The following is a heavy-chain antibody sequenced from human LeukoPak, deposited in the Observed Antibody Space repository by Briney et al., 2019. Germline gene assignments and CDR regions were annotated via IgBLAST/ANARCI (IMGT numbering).Heavy chain of an antibody. CDR1: GFTFSSYA. Sequence: GGSLRLSCAASGFTFSSYAMSWVRQAPGKGLEWVSVISGSGGSTYYAASMKGRFTISRDNSKNTLYLQMNSLRAEDTAVYYCAKAGGGAVAADDYYYYGMDVWGQGTTVTVSS. D-gene: IGHD2-15*01. CDR3: AKAGGGAVAADDYYYYGMDV. CDR2: ISGSGGST. J-gene: IGHJ6*02. V-gene: IGHV3-23*01.